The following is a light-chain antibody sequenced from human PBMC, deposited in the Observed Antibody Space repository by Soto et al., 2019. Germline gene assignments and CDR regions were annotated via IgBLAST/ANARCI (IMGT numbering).Light chain of an antibody. CDR2: DAS. CDR1: QDISNY. J-gene: IGKJ4*01. Sequence: DIQMTQSPSSLSASVGDRVTITCQASQDISNYLNWYQQKPGKAPKLLIYDASNFETGVPSRFNGSGSGTDFTFTISSLQPEDIATYYCQQYDNLPLTFGGGTKVEIK. V-gene: IGKV1-33*01. CDR3: QQYDNLPLT.